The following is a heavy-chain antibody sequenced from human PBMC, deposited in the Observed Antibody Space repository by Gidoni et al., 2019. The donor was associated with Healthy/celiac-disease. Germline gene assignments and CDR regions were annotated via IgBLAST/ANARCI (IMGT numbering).Heavy chain of an antibody. D-gene: IGHD3-10*01. V-gene: IGHV3-23*01. CDR3: AKAQYYYGSGSYYKNFDY. CDR1: GFTFSSYA. J-gene: IGHJ4*02. Sequence: VQLLESGGGLVQPGGSLRLSCAASGFTFSSYAMSWVRQAPGKGLAWVSAISGSGGSTYYADSVKSRFTISRDNSKNTLYLQMNSLRAEDTAVYYCAKAQYYYGSGSYYKNFDYWGQGTLVTVSS. CDR2: ISGSGGST.